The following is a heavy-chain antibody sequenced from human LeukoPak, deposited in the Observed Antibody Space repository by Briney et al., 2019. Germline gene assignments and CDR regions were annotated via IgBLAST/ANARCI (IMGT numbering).Heavy chain of an antibody. CDR3: VRDHLWSFDY. V-gene: IGHV3-30*02. D-gene: IGHD2-8*02. CDR1: GFTFTYYG. J-gene: IGHJ4*02. CDR2: IHHDGSNK. Sequence: GGSLRLSCAASGFTFTYYGMHWVRQAPGKGLDWVAFIHHDGSNKYYADSVRGRFTISRDNSKNTLYLQMNNLRAEDTAVYYCVRDHLWSFDYWGQGNLVTVSS.